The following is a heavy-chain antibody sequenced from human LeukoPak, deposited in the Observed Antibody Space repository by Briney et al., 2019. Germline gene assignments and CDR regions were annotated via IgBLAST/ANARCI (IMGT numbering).Heavy chain of an antibody. Sequence: GGSLRLSCDASGFTFTSYSMNWDRQAPGKGLEWLSYISSNGRTIYYADSVKGRFTICRDNAKNSLHLQMNSLRAGDTAVYYWARDRRPSSWLGVGSWGQGTLVTVSS. CDR1: GFTFTSYS. J-gene: IGHJ5*01. V-gene: IGHV3-48*04. CDR3: ARDRRPSSWLGVGS. D-gene: IGHD6-13*01. CDR2: ISSNGRTI.